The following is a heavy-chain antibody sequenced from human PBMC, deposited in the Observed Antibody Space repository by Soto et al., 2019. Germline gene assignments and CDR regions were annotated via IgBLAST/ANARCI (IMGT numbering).Heavy chain of an antibody. V-gene: IGHV3-66*01. CDR1: GFTVSSNY. D-gene: IGHD3-22*01. J-gene: IGHJ4*02. CDR2: IYSGVST. Sequence: PGGSLRLSCAASGFTVSSNYMSWVRQAPGKGLEWVSVIYSGVSTYYADSVKGRFTISRDNSKNTLYLQMNSLRAEDTAVYYCARDHRVSRYYDSPYYFDYWGQGTLVTVSS. CDR3: ARDHRVSRYYDSPYYFDY.